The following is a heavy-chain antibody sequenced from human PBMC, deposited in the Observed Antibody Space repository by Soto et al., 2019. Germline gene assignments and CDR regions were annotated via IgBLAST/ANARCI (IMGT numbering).Heavy chain of an antibody. CDR3: ARVAAAGVAYYGLDV. J-gene: IGHJ6*02. V-gene: IGHV4-34*01. CDR1: GGSFSGYY. D-gene: IGHD6-13*01. CDR2: INHSGST. Sequence: QVQLQQWGAGLLKPSETLSLTCAVYGGSFSGYYWSWIRQPPGKGLEWIGEINHSGSTNYNPSLNCRVAISVDPSKNQFSLKLGSVPAAAPAAYYCARVAAAGVAYYGLDVWGQGTTVTASS.